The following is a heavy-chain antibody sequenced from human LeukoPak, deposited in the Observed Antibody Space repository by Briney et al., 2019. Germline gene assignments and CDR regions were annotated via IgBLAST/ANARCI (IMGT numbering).Heavy chain of an antibody. CDR1: GYTFTNYD. CDR2: MNPYSGNT. Sequence: ASVKVSCKASGYTFTNYDINWVRQATGQGLEWMGWMNPYSGNTGYAQKFQGRVTITTNTSISTAYMELSSLRSEDTAVYYCARSRTGYSSGLIKWLWFDPWGQGTLVTVSS. CDR3: ARSRTGYSSGLIKWLWFDP. J-gene: IGHJ5*02. V-gene: IGHV1-8*01. D-gene: IGHD6-19*01.